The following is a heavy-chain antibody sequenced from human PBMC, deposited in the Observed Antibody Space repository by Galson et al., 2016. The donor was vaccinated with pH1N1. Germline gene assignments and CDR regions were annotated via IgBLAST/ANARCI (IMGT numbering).Heavy chain of an antibody. V-gene: IGHV1-69*06. J-gene: IGHJ6*02. CDR1: GGTLSNSA. Sequence: SVKVSCKASGGTLSNSAVSWVRQAPGQGLEWMGGISPIFGSINYAQRFQGRVTITADIFANTAYVELSSLRYEDTAIYYCATAGPLVREILYFSYAMDVWGQGTTVTVSS. D-gene: IGHD3-10*01. CDR2: ISPIFGSI. CDR3: ATAGPLVREILYFSYAMDV.